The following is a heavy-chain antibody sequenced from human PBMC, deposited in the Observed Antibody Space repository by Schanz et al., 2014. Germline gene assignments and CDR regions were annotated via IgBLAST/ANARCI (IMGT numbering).Heavy chain of an antibody. V-gene: IGHV4-38-2*02. J-gene: IGHJ4*02. CDR2: IHQSGNA. Sequence: QVQLQESGPGLVKPSETLSLTCTVSDSSITSDYSWGWIRQPPGKGLEWIGSIHQSGNAYYNPSLKSRAAISLDTSKNQFSLRLKSVTVADTAVYYCVRPEITPTGTGVGVDSWGQGTLVTVSS. CDR3: VRPEITPTGTGVGVDS. CDR1: DSSITSDYS. D-gene: IGHD1-1*01.